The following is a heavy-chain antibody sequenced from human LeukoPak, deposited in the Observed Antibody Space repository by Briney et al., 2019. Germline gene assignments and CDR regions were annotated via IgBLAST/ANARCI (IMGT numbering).Heavy chain of an antibody. CDR1: GGSFSGYY. Sequence: PSETLSLTCAVYGGSFSGYYWGWIRQPPGKGLEWIGSIYYSGSTYYNPSLKSRVTISVDTSKNQFSLKLSSVTAADTAVYYCARQPDYDSSGYPIRYYFDYWGQGTLVTVSS. V-gene: IGHV4-39*01. CDR2: IYYSGST. D-gene: IGHD3-22*01. J-gene: IGHJ4*02. CDR3: ARQPDYDSSGYPIRYYFDY.